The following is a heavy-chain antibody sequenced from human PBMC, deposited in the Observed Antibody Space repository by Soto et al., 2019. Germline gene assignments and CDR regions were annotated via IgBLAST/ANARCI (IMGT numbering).Heavy chain of an antibody. Sequence: QVQLVESGGGLVKPGGSLRLSCAASGFTFSGYYMSWTRQAPGKGLEWISYIGTSHSTIYYADSVKGRFTISRDNAKNSLYLQMNSLRAEDTAVYYCARHVSPGIVVVAASGWFDPWGQGTLVTVSS. D-gene: IGHD2-15*01. CDR3: ARHVSPGIVVVAASGWFDP. J-gene: IGHJ5*02. CDR2: IGTSHSTI. CDR1: GFTFSGYY. V-gene: IGHV3-11*01.